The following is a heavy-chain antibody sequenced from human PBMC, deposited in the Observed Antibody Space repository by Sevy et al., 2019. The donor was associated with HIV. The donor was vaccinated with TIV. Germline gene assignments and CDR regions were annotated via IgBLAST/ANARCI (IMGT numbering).Heavy chain of an antibody. D-gene: IGHD5-12*01. CDR1: GFKFDDHT. Sequence: GGSLRLSCGASGFKFDDHTMHWVRQAPGKGLQWVSFIGGDKKKSSYASSVQGRFSISRDNRRNTLYLQMHSLRIEDTGLYFCAKDVGGFSGFDYWGQGPLVTVSS. V-gene: IGHV3-43*01. CDR2: IGGDKKKS. J-gene: IGHJ4*02. CDR3: AKDVGGFSGFDY.